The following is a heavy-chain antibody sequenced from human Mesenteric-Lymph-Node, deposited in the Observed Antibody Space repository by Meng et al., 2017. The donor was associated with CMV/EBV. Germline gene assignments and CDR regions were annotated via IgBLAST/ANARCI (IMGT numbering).Heavy chain of an antibody. J-gene: IGHJ4*02. CDR3: ARASSYGSGSYEDF. D-gene: IGHD3-10*01. Sequence: SGFTFSGYYMRWIRQAPGQGLEWVSYTNRSGTTISYADSVPGRFTISRDTAKNLMSLQLNSLRAEDTAVYYCARASSYGSGSYEDFWGQGTLVTVSS. V-gene: IGHV3-11*01. CDR1: GFTFSGYY. CDR2: TNRSGTTI.